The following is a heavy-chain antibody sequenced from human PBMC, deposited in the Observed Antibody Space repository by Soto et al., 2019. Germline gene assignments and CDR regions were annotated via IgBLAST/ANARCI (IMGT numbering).Heavy chain of an antibody. CDR1: GGSISSGGYY. CDR3: ARGNYDFWSGYRDWFDP. J-gene: IGHJ5*02. Sequence: QVQLQESGPGLVKPSQTLSLTCTVSGGSISSGGYYWSWIRQHPGKGLEWIGYIYYSGSTYCNPSLKSRVTISVDTSKNQFSLKLSSVTAADTAVYYCARGNYDFWSGYRDWFDPWGQGTLVTVSS. V-gene: IGHV4-31*03. D-gene: IGHD3-3*01. CDR2: IYYSGST.